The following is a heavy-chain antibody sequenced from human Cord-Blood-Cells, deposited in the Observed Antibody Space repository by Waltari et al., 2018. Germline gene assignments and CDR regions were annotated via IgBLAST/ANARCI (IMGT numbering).Heavy chain of an antibody. CDR3: AKDLDDYGDYYYYGMDV. D-gene: IGHD4-17*01. Sequence: EVQLLESGGGLVQPGGSLRLSCAASGFTFSSYAMSWVRQAPGKGLEWVSAISGSGCSTYYEASVKGRFTISRDNSKNTLYLQMNSLRAEDTAVYYCAKDLDDYGDYYYYGMDVWGQGTTVTVSS. J-gene: IGHJ6*02. V-gene: IGHV3-23*01. CDR2: ISGSGCST. CDR1: GFTFSSYA.